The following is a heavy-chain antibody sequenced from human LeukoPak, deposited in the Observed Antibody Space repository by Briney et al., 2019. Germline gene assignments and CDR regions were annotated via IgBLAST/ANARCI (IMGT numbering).Heavy chain of an antibody. CDR2: IYYSGST. J-gene: IGHJ6*03. D-gene: IGHD5-12*01. Sequence: SETLSLTCTVSGGSISSSSYYWGWIRQPPGKGLEWIGSIYYSGSTYYNPSLKSRVTISVDTSKNQFSLKLSSVTAADTAVYYCARAVGGYSGYVDYYYYMDVWGKGTTVTISS. V-gene: IGHV4-39*07. CDR3: ARAVGGYSGYVDYYYYMDV. CDR1: GGSISSSSYY.